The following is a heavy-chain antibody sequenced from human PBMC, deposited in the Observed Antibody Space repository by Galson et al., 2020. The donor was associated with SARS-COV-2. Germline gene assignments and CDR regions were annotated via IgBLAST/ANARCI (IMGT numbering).Heavy chain of an antibody. CDR2: ISGSGGST. CDR3: AKQSYGDYVGLV. CDR1: GFTFSSYA. V-gene: IGHV3-23*01. Sequence: GGSLRLSCAASGFTFSSYAMNWVRQAPGKGLEWVSGISGSGGSTNYADSVKGRFTISRDNSKNTLYLQINSLRAEDTAVYYCAKQSYGDYVGLVWGQGTLVTVSS. D-gene: IGHD4-17*01. J-gene: IGHJ4*02.